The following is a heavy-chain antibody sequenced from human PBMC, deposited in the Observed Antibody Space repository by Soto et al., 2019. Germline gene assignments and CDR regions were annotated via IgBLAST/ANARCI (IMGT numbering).Heavy chain of an antibody. CDR2: IYYSGST. CDR1: GGSISSYY. D-gene: IGHD6-6*01. V-gene: IGHV4-59*01. CDR3: ARQRAARLDY. Sequence: SETLSLTCTVSGGSISSYYWSWIRQPPGKGLEWIGYIYYSGSTNYNPSLKSRVTISVDTSKNQFSLKLSSVTAADTAVYYCARQRAARLDYWGQGTLVTVSS. J-gene: IGHJ4*02.